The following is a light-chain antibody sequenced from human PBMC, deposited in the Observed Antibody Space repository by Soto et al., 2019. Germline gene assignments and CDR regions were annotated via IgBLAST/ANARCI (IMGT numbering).Light chain of an antibody. CDR2: GAS. J-gene: IGKJ1*01. CDR1: QSGSSSY. V-gene: IGKV3-20*01. CDR3: QQYGSSPWT. Sequence: EIVLTQSPGTLSLSPGERATLSCRASQSGSSSYLAWYQQKAGQAPRLLIYGASSRATGIPDRFSGSGSETDFSLNTSRLEPEDFAVYYCQQYGSSPWTFGQGTKVEIK.